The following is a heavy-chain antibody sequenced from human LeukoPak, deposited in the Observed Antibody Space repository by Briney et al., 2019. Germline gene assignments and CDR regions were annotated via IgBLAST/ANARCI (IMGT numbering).Heavy chain of an antibody. CDR1: GFSFDDYG. Sequence: RGSLRLSCAASGFSFDDYGMSWVRQPPGKGLECVSGINWNGGSTGYADSVKGRFTISRDNAKNSLYLQMNSLRAEDTALYYCARGRGSYSPYYFDYWGQGTLVTVSS. J-gene: IGHJ4*02. V-gene: IGHV3-20*04. CDR2: INWNGGST. D-gene: IGHD1-26*01. CDR3: ARGRGSYSPYYFDY.